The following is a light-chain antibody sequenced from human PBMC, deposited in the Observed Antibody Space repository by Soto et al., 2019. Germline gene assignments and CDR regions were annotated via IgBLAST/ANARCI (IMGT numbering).Light chain of an antibody. CDR1: SSNIGKRY. CDR3: GTWDNSLRVV. CDR2: DDN. V-gene: IGLV1-51*01. J-gene: IGLJ2*01. Sequence: QAVVTQPPSVSAAPGQKVTISCSGSSSNIGKRYVSWYQQFPGTAPKLLIYDDNKRPSGIPDRFSGSKSDTSATLGITGLQTGDEADYYCGTWDNSLRVVFGGGTKLTVL.